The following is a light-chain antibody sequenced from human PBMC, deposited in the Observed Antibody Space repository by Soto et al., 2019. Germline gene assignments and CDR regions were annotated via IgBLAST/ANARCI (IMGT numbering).Light chain of an antibody. J-gene: IGKJ5*01. CDR2: DAS. Sequence: IQLTQSPSSLSASIGDRVIITCRASQDITTALAWYQQKPGRAPKVLVYDASTLESGVPSRFSGSGSGTDFTLAISSLQPEDFATYLCQHYYSYPLTFGQGTRLEIK. CDR3: QHYYSYPLT. V-gene: IGKV1-13*02. CDR1: QDITTA.